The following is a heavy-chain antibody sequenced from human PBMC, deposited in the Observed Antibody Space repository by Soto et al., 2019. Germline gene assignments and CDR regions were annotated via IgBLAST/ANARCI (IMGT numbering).Heavy chain of an antibody. CDR2: ISAHNGNT. CDR1: GYAFTTYG. Sequence: QVHLVQSGAEVKKPGASVKVSCKGSGYAFTTYGITWVRQAPGQGLEWMGWISAHNGNTNYAQKRQGRATVTRDTSTSTAYRELGSLRSDDTAVYYCARGRDGDYWGQGALVTVSS. J-gene: IGHJ4*02. CDR3: ARGRDGDY. D-gene: IGHD6-6*01. V-gene: IGHV1-18*01.